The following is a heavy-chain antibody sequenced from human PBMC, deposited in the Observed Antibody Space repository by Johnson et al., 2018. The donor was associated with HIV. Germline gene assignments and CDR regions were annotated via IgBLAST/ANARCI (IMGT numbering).Heavy chain of an antibody. D-gene: IGHD5-12*01. CDR2: ISWNSGSI. V-gene: IGHV3-9*01. CDR3: AKVPWGYSGYDTAFDI. Sequence: LVESGGGLVQPGRSLRLSCAASGFTFDDYAMHWVRQAPGKGLEWVSGISWNSGSIGYADSVKGRFTISRDNAKNSLYRQMNSLRAEDTALYYCAKVPWGYSGYDTAFDIWGQGTMVTVSS. J-gene: IGHJ3*02. CDR1: GFTFDDYA.